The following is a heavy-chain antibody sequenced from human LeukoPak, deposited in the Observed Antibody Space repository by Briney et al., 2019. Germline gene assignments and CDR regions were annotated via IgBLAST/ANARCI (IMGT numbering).Heavy chain of an antibody. V-gene: IGHV1-18*01. CDR1: GYTFTSYG. D-gene: IGHD2-15*01. CDR3: ARDGPYCSGGSCYDPGDC. CDR2: ISGYNGNT. Sequence: ASVKVSCKASGYTFTSYGFSWVRQAPGQGLEWMGWISGYNGNTHYAQKFQDRVTMTTDTSTSTAYMELRSLRSDDTAVYYCARDGPYCSGGSCYDPGDCWGQGTLVTVSS. J-gene: IGHJ4*02.